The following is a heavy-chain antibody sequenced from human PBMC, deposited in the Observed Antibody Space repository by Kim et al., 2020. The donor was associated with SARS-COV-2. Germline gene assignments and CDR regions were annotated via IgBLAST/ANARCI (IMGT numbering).Heavy chain of an antibody. CDR2: ISSSSSYI. Sequence: GGSLRLSCAASGFTFSSYSMNWVRQAPGKGLEWVSSISSSSSYIYYADSVKGRFTISRDNAKNSLYLQMNSLRAEDTAVYYCAMGVVVVRGYDAFDFWGQGTMVTVSS. CDR1: GFTFSSYS. CDR3: AMGVVVVRGYDAFDF. J-gene: IGHJ3*01. D-gene: IGHD3-22*01. V-gene: IGHV3-21*01.